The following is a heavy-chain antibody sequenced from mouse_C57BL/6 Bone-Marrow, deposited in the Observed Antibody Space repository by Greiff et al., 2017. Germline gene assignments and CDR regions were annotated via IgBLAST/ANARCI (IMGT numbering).Heavy chain of an antibody. CDR2: VYPYNGGT. D-gene: IGHD1-1*01. J-gene: IGHJ1*03. CDR3: ARAGGLLYWYFDF. V-gene: IGHV1-36*01. CDR1: GFTFPDYY. Sequence: EVQLQQSGPVLVKPGPSVKISCKASGFTFPDYYMHWVKQSHGKSLEWIGLVYPYNGGTSYNQKFKGKATLPVDTSSSTAYMELNSLTSEDSAVYFCARAGGLLYWYFDFWGTGTTVTVSS.